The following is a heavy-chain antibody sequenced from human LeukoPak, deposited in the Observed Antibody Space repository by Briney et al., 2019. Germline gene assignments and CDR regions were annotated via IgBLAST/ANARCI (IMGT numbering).Heavy chain of an antibody. D-gene: IGHD6-6*01. CDR3: ARDRRRAARPPGDYYYMDV. CDR1: GGSISSYY. Sequence: SETLSLTCTVSGGSISSYYWSWIRQPPGKGLEWIGYIYYSGSTNYNPSLKSRVTISVDTSKNQFSLKLSSVTAADTAVYYCARDRRRAARPPGDYYYMDVWGKGTTVTVSS. J-gene: IGHJ6*03. CDR2: IYYSGST. V-gene: IGHV4-59*12.